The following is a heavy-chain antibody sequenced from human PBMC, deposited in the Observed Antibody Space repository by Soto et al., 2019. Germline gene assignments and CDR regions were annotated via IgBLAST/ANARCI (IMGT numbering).Heavy chain of an antibody. J-gene: IGHJ6*02. CDR3: ARRQISPPTRGAASARGGMDV. CDR2: IWNDGNGY. D-gene: IGHD6-13*01. Sequence: QVQLVESGGGVVQPGRSLRLSCAASGFNFNNYGMYWVRQAPGKGLEWVAVIWNDGNGYYYANSVKGRFTISRDNSKNTLFLQMSSLRAADTAVYYCARRQISPPTRGAASARGGMDVWGQGTTVTVSS. V-gene: IGHV3-33*01. CDR1: GFNFNNYG.